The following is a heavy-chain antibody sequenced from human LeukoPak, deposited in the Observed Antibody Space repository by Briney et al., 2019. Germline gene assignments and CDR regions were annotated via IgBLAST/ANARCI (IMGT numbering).Heavy chain of an antibody. Sequence: GESLKISCKGSGYSFTSYWIGWVRQMPGKGLEWVGIIYPGDSDTRYSPSFQGQVTISADKSISTAYLQWSSLKASDTAMYYCARHFDGYHYYYYMDVWGKGTTVTISS. CDR3: ARHFDGYHYYYYMDV. V-gene: IGHV5-51*01. D-gene: IGHD3-9*01. J-gene: IGHJ6*03. CDR1: GYSFTSYW. CDR2: IYPGDSDT.